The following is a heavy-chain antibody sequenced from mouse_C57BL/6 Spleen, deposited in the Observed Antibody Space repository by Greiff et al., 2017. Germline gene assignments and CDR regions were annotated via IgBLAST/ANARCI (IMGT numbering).Heavy chain of an antibody. Sequence: EVKVVESGGGLVKPGGSLKLSCAASGFTFSSYAMSWVRQTPEKRLEWVATISAGGSYTYYPDNVKGRFTISRDNAKNNLYLQMSHLKSEDTAMYYCARDNYGSSYDYAMDYWGQGTSVTVSS. CDR1: GFTFSSYA. CDR2: ISAGGSYT. J-gene: IGHJ4*01. V-gene: IGHV5-4*01. CDR3: ARDNYGSSYDYAMDY. D-gene: IGHD1-1*01.